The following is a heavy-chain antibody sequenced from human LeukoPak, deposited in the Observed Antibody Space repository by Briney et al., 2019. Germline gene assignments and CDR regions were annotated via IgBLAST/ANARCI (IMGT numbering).Heavy chain of an antibody. J-gene: IGHJ6*03. Sequence: SETLSLTCIVSGGSISSTSYYWDWIRQPPGKGLEWIGSVYYDGSTFTNPSLKSRVSMSVDKSKNQFSLKLSSVTAADTAVYYCARGTLSNYYYYYYMDVWGKGTTVTVSS. D-gene: IGHD6-13*01. CDR1: GGSISSTSYY. CDR2: VYYDGST. CDR3: ARGTLSNYYYYYYMDV. V-gene: IGHV4-39*07.